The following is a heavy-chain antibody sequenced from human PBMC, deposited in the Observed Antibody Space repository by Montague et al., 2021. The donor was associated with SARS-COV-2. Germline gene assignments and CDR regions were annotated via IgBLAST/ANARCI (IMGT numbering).Heavy chain of an antibody. Sequence: CAISGDSVSSNTAAWNWIRQSPSRGPEWLGRTYYRSKWYYDYAVSVKSRMTISPDTSKNQFSLQLSSVTPEDRAVHYCTRDPRYSLSWSFDYGVQVTLVTVSS. D-gene: IGHD6-13*01. J-gene: IGHJ4*02. CDR3: TRDPRYSLSWSFDY. V-gene: IGHV6-1*01. CDR2: TYYRSKWYY. CDR1: GDSVSSNTAA.